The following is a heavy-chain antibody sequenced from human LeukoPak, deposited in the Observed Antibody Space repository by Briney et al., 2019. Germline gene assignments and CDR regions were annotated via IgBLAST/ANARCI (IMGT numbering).Heavy chain of an antibody. Sequence: ASVKVSCKASGYTFTGYYMHWVRQAPGQGLEWMGWINPNSGGTNYAQKFQGRVTMTRDTSISTAYMELSRLKSDDTAVYYCARDLSGYAFYYVDYGGQGTLVTVSS. V-gene: IGHV1-2*02. CDR2: INPNSGGT. J-gene: IGHJ4*02. CDR3: ARDLSGYAFYYVDY. D-gene: IGHD5-12*01. CDR1: GYTFTGYY.